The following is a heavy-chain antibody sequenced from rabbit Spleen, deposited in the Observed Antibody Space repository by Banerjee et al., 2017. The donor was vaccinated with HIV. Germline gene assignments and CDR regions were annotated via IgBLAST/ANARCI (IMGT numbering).Heavy chain of an antibody. J-gene: IGHJ4*01. Sequence: QSLEESGGGLVQPGGSLTLSCKASRFDFSNYYMTWVRQAPGKGLEWIGLTEPVFGTTYYANWVNGRFTISSHNAQNTLYLQLKSLTAADTATYFWARVGGVGVYGYANLWGPGTLVTV. V-gene: IGHV1S7*01. D-gene: IGHD6-1*01. CDR2: TEPVFGTT. CDR1: RFDFSNYY. CDR3: ARVGGVGVYGYANL.